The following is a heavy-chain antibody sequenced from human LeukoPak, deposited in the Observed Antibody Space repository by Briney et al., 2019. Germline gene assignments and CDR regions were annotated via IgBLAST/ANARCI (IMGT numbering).Heavy chain of an antibody. CDR3: ARGQLVSYYYYMDV. Sequence: ASVKVSCKASGGTFSSYAISWVRQAPEQGLEWMGGIIPIFGTANYAQKFQGRVTITTDESTSTAYMELSSLRSEDTAVYYCARGQLVSYYYYMDVWGKGTTVTVSS. CDR1: GGTFSSYA. V-gene: IGHV1-69*05. J-gene: IGHJ6*03. CDR2: IIPIFGTA. D-gene: IGHD6-6*01.